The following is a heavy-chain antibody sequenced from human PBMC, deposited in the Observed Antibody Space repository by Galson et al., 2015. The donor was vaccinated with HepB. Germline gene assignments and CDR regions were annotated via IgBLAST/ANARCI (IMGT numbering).Heavy chain of an antibody. Sequence: SLRLSCAASGFTFSSYGMHWVRQAPGKGLEWVAVISYDGSNKYYADSVKGRFTISRDNSKNALYLQMNSLRAEDTAVYYCAVSVAGIIHWGQGTLVTVSS. CDR3: AVSVAGIIH. V-gene: IGHV3-30*03. CDR2: ISYDGSNK. CDR1: GFTFSSYG. D-gene: IGHD6-19*01. J-gene: IGHJ4*02.